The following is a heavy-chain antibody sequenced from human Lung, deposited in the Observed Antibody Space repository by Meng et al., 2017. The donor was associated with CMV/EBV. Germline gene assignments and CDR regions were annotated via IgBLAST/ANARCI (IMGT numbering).Heavy chain of an antibody. CDR1: GFTVGRHA. Sequence: ASGFTVGRHAMSWVRQAPGKGMDWVSAIIGSGDTTYYAGSVRGRFTISRDNSKNTLFLQMNSLRPEDTAVYYCARDEGQFGGYGYGHWGQGTLVTVSS. CDR3: ARDEGQFGGYGYGH. V-gene: IGHV3-23*01. J-gene: IGHJ4*02. D-gene: IGHD5-18*01. CDR2: IIGSGDTT.